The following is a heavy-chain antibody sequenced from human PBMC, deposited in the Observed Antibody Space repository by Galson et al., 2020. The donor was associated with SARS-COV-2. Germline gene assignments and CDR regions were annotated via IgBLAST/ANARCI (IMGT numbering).Heavy chain of an antibody. V-gene: IGHV3-11*05. CDR3: ARAVGAMMEGLDC. CDR1: GFPFSDYY. J-gene: IGHJ4*02. CDR2: LSSSRYT. Sequence: GETLKIPCAASGFPFSDYYMSWIRQAPGKGQEWVSYLSSSRYTNYAESVKGRFTISRDNAKNSLYLKMNRLRAEDTAVYYCARAVGAMMEGLDCWGQGTLVTVSS. D-gene: IGHD1-26*01.